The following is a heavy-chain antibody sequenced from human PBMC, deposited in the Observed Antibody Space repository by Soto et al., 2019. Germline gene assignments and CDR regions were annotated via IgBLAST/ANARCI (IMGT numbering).Heavy chain of an antibody. CDR3: ARDKAGWFGEPGFSGFAP. V-gene: IGHV1-2*04. CDR1: GYTFTGYY. J-gene: IGHJ5*02. CDR2: INPNSGGT. Sequence: ASVKVSCKASGYTFTGYYMHWVRQAPGQGLEWMGWINPNSGGTNYAQKFQGWVTMTRDTSISTAYMELSRLRSDDTAVYYCARDKAGWFGEPGFSGFAPWGQGTLVTVSS. D-gene: IGHD3-10*01.